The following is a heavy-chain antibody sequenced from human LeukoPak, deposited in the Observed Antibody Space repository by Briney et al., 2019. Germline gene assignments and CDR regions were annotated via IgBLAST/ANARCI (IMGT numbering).Heavy chain of an antibody. CDR2: ISAYNGNT. CDR3: ARDGDSSGYYFGPSDAFDI. V-gene: IGHV1-18*01. Sequence: ASVKVSCKASGYTFTSYGISWVRQAPGQGLEWMGWISAYNGNTNYAQKLQGRVTMTTDTSTSTAYMELRSLRSDDTAVYYCARDGDSSGYYFGPSDAFDIWGQGTMVIVSS. CDR1: GYTFTSYG. J-gene: IGHJ3*02. D-gene: IGHD3-22*01.